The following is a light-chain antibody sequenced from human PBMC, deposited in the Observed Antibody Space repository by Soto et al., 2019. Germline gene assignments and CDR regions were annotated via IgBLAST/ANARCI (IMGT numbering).Light chain of an antibody. Sequence: EIVLTKSPATLSLSPEERATLSCRASPSVTNYLAWYQQKPGQPPRLLIYGSFNRAAGIPARFSGSGSGTDFTLTSSSLEPEDSAVYYCHRRNIWPPVTVGQGTRLEIK. CDR1: PSVTNY. J-gene: IGKJ5*01. V-gene: IGKV3-11*01. CDR3: HRRNIWPPVT. CDR2: GSF.